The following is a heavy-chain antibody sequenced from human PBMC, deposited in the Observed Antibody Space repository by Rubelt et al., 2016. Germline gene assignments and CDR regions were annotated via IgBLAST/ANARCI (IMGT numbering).Heavy chain of an antibody. Sequence: TFSSYAISWVRQAPGQRLEWMGWINAGNGNTKYSQKFQGRVTITRDTSASTAYMELSSLRSEDTAVYYCARGYCSGGSCYYFDYWGQGTLVTVSS. D-gene: IGHD2-15*01. J-gene: IGHJ4*02. V-gene: IGHV1-3*01. CDR2: INAGNGNT. CDR3: ARGYCSGGSCYYFDY. CDR1: TFSSYA.